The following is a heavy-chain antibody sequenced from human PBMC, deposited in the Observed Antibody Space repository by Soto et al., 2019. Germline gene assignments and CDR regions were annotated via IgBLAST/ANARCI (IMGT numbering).Heavy chain of an antibody. CDR1: GFTFSSYE. Sequence: GGSLRLSCAASGFTFSSYEMNWVRQAPGKGLEWVSYISSSGSSGSTIYYADSVKGRFTISRDNAKNSLYLQMNSLRAEDTAVYYCARVIIAAPGTDYWGQGTLVTAPQ. CDR3: ARVIIAAPGTDY. CDR2: ISSSGSSGSTI. D-gene: IGHD6-13*01. V-gene: IGHV3-48*03. J-gene: IGHJ4*02.